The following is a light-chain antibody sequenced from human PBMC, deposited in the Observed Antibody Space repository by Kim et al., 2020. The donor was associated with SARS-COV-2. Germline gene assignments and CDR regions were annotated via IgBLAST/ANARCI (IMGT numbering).Light chain of an antibody. Sequence: SGSPGQTASITCSGDKWGDKYACWYQQKPSQSPVLVIYQDSKRPSGIPERFSGSNSGNTATLTISGTQAMDEADYYCQAWDSSTVVFGGGTQLTVL. CDR1: KWGDKY. V-gene: IGLV3-1*01. CDR3: QAWDSSTVV. CDR2: QDS. J-gene: IGLJ2*01.